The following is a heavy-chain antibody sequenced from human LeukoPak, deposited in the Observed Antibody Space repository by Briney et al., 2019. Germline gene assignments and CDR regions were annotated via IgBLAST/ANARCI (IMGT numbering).Heavy chain of an antibody. D-gene: IGHD1-26*01. Sequence: GGPLRLSCAASGFTFSNDWMHWVRQAPGKGLVWVSRINSDGSRTSYADSVNGRFTISRDNARNTLYVQLNSLRAEDTAVYYCARAVGATTYGNFEYWGQGTLVTVSS. CDR1: GFTFSNDW. V-gene: IGHV3-74*01. J-gene: IGHJ4*02. CDR3: ARAVGATTYGNFEY. CDR2: INSDGSRT.